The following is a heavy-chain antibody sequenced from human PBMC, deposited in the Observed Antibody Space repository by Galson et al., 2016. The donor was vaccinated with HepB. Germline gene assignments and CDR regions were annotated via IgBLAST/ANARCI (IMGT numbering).Heavy chain of an antibody. V-gene: IGHV3-7*03. Sequence: SLRLSCAASGFTFNSYWMNWVRQAPGKGLEWVANIKQDGSEKYYLDSVRGRFTISRDNAKNSLYLTMNSLRAEDTAVYYCARDGRYFDWLLSPIFDSWGQGTLVTVS. D-gene: IGHD3-9*01. CDR2: IKQDGSEK. J-gene: IGHJ4*02. CDR1: GFTFNSYW. CDR3: ARDGRYFDWLLSPIFDS.